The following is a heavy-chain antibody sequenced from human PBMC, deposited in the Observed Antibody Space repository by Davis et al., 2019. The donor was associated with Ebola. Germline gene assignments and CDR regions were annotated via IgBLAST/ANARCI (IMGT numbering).Heavy chain of an antibody. CDR3: AREGSPSFGVDV. CDR1: GYIFTSYG. Sequence: AASVQVSCKPSGYIFTSYGISWVRQAPGQGLEWMGWISVYNGKTNYAQKFQNRVTMTTDTSTSTAYMELRSLRSEDTATYYCAREGSPSFGVDVWGQGTTVTVSS. V-gene: IGHV1-18*01. J-gene: IGHJ6*02. D-gene: IGHD3-3*01. CDR2: ISVYNGKT.